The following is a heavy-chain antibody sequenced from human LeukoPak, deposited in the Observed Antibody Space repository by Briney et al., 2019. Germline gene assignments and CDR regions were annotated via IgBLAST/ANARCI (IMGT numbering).Heavy chain of an antibody. Sequence: PGGSRRLSCSASGFTLSNYAMSWVRQAPGKGLEWVSAISGSGGSTYYAGSVKGRFTISRDNSKNTLYLQMNSLRADDTAVYYCANQPPSSDWGQGTLVTVSS. CDR2: ISGSGGST. CDR3: ANQPPSSD. CDR1: GFTLSNYA. D-gene: IGHD6-25*01. V-gene: IGHV3-23*01. J-gene: IGHJ4*02.